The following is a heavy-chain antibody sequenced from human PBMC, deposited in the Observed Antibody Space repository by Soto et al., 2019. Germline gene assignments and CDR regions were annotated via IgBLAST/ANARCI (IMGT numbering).Heavy chain of an antibody. CDR1: GGSISSGGYY. Sequence: PSATLSLTCTVSGGSISSGGYYWSWIRQRPGKGLEWIGYIYNSGSTYYSSSLKSRLNISGDTSKNQFSLKLSSVTAADSAVYYCARAKGRRFFDYWGQGTLVTVSS. CDR2: IYNSGST. J-gene: IGHJ4*02. D-gene: IGHD3-10*01. CDR3: ARAKGRRFFDY. V-gene: IGHV4-31*03.